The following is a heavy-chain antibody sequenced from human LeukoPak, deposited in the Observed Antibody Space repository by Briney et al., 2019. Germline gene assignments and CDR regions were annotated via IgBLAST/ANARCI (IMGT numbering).Heavy chain of an antibody. J-gene: IGHJ4*02. Sequence: PGGSLRLSCAASGFTFSSYWMSWVRQAPGKGLEWVANIKQDGSEKYYVDSVKGRFTISRDNAKNSLYLQMNSLRAEDTAVYYCARAGFSYSNYDRNFDYWGQGTLVTVSS. CDR2: IKQDGSEK. CDR3: ARAGFSYSNYDRNFDY. V-gene: IGHV3-7*01. CDR1: GFTFSSYW. D-gene: IGHD4-11*01.